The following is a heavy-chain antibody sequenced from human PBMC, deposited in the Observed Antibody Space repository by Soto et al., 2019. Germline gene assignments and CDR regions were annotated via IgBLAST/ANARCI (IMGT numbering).Heavy chain of an antibody. J-gene: IGHJ4*02. D-gene: IGHD3-16*01. Sequence: QVQLVQSVTELRKPGASVKLSCKASGYIFTKYYIAWLRQAPGHGLEWMGMINGYNGKANYGQDFRGRVIMTTDTSTNTAYMRLRSLTSDDTGVYYCVRWDGFFGAGGVDWGQGTLVTVSS. CDR2: INGYNGKA. CDR1: GYIFTKYY. V-gene: IGHV1-18*01. CDR3: VRWDGFFGAGGVD.